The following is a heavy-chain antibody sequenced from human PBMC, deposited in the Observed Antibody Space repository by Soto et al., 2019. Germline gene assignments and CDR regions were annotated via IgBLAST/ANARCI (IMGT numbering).Heavy chain of an antibody. V-gene: IGHV1-18*01. CDR1: GYTFTSYG. CDR3: ARGSYGDY. Sequence: QVHLVQSGAEVKKPGASVKVSCKGSGYTFTSYGITWVRQAPGQGLEWMGWVSAHNGNTEYAQKLQGRVTVTRDTSTITVYMELRTLRSDDTAVYYCARGSYGDYWGQGALVTVSS. CDR2: VSAHNGNT. D-gene: IGHD3-10*01. J-gene: IGHJ4*02.